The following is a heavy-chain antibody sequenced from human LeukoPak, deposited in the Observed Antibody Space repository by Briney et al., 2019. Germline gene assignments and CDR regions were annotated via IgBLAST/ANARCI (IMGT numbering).Heavy chain of an antibody. CDR3: AREDSSGWYDENFDY. V-gene: IGHV4-34*01. J-gene: IGHJ4*02. CDR1: GGSISSYY. Sequence: SETLSLTCTVSGGSISSYYWSWIRQPPGKGLEWIGEINHSGSTNYNPSLKSRVTISVDTSKNQFSLKLSSVTAADTAVYYCAREDSSGWYDENFDYWGQGTLVTVSS. D-gene: IGHD6-19*01. CDR2: INHSGST.